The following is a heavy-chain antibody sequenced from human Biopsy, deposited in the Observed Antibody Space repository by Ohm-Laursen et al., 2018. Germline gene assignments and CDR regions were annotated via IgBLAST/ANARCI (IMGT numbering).Heavy chain of an antibody. CDR1: GGTFSNYG. CDR2: NIPILGTG. V-gene: IGHV1-69*06. D-gene: IGHD3-9*01. J-gene: IGHJ1*01. CDR3: ATKLTGYFHH. Sequence: SVTVSCKVPGGTFSNYGVNWVRQAPGQGLEWLGGNIPILGTGNYAQKFQDRVTVAADTTTSTATMELRSLRSDDTAMYYCATKLTGYFHHWGQGTLVIVSS.